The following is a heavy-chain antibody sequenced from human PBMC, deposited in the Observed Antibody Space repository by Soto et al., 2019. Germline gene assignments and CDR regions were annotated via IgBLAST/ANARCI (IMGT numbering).Heavy chain of an antibody. Sequence: EVQLLESGGGLVQPGGPLRLSCAASGFTFSSYAMSWVRQAPGKGLEWVSAISGSGGSTYYADSVKGRFTISRDNSKNTLYLQMNSLRAEDTAVYYCAKDTSFLVWSGMDVWGQGTTVTVSS. CDR2: ISGSGGST. J-gene: IGHJ6*02. CDR3: AKDTSFLVWSGMDV. V-gene: IGHV3-23*01. CDR1: GFTFSSYA. D-gene: IGHD3-16*01.